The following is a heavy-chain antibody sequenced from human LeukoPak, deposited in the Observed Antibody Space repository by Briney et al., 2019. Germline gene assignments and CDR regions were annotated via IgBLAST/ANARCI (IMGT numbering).Heavy chain of an antibody. CDR1: GFTFDEYT. Sequence: GGSLRLSCAASGFTFDEYTMHWVRQVPGKGLEWVSVIGWDSDSKYYLESVKGRFTISRDNTKNSLYLQMNSLRAEDTAVYYCARGQYGMDVWGQGTTVTVSS. V-gene: IGHV3-43*01. J-gene: IGHJ6*02. CDR2: IGWDSDSK. CDR3: ARGQYGMDV.